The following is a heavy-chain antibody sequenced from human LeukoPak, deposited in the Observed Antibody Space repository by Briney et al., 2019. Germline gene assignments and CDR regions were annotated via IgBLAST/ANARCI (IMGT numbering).Heavy chain of an antibody. CDR1: GFTFSSYA. CDR3: ASLGYCSGGSCVLVHYYGMDV. CDR2: ISGSGGST. J-gene: IGHJ6*02. D-gene: IGHD2-15*01. Sequence: GGSLRLSCAASGFTFSSYAMSWVRQAPGKGLEWVSAISGSGGSTYYADSVKGRFTISRDNSKNTLYLQMNSLRAEDTAVYYCASLGYCSGGSCVLVHYYGMDVWGQGTTVTVSS. V-gene: IGHV3-23*01.